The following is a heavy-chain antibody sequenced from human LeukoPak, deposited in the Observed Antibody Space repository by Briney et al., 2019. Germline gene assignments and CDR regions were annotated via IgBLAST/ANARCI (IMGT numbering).Heavy chain of an antibody. V-gene: IGHV3-30*03. Sequence: GGSLRLSCAASGFTFSSYGMHWVRQAPGKGLEWVAVISYDGSNKYYADSVKGRFTISRDNSKNTLYLQMNSLRAEDTAVYYCARVDTAFDYYGMDVWGQGTTVTVSS. CDR3: ARVDTAFDYYGMDV. CDR2: ISYDGSNK. CDR1: GFTFSSYG. J-gene: IGHJ6*02. D-gene: IGHD5-18*01.